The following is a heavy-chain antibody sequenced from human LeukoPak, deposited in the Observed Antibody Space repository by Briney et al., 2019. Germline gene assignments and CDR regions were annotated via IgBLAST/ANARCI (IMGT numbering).Heavy chain of an antibody. D-gene: IGHD1-26*01. Sequence: GGSLRPSCAASRFTVSSNYMSWVRQAPGKGLQWVSVIYTDSTTYYANSVKGRFTISRDNSKNTLYLQMNSLRADDTAVYYCAKSPGSYSFYSYMDVWGQGTTVTVSS. CDR3: AKSPGSYSFYSYMDV. J-gene: IGHJ6*02. V-gene: IGHV3-66*01. CDR1: RFTVSSNY. CDR2: IYTDSTT.